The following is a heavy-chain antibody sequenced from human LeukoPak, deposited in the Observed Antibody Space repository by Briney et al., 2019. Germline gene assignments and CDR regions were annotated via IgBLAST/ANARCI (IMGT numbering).Heavy chain of an antibody. CDR2: IIPIFGTA. V-gene: IGHV1-69*05. J-gene: IGHJ6*03. D-gene: IGHD2-2*01. CDR1: GGTFSSYA. Sequence: TVKVSCKASGGTFSSYAISWVRQAPGQGLEWMGGIIPIFGTANYAQKFQGRVTITTDESTSTAYMELSSLRSEDTAVYYCARSAPIVVVPADHYYYMDVWGKGTTVTVSS. CDR3: ARSAPIVVVPADHYYYMDV.